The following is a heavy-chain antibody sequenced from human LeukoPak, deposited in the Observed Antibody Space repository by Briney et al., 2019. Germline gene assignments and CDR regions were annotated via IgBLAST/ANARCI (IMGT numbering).Heavy chain of an antibody. Sequence: GGSLRLSCAASGFTFSSYAMHWVRQAPGKGLEWVAVISYDGSNKYYADSVKGRFTISRDNSKNTLYLQMNSLRAEDTAVYYCARGPVQLERLDYWGQGTLVTVSS. V-gene: IGHV3-30-3*01. CDR3: ARGPVQLERLDY. CDR2: ISYDGSNK. CDR1: GFTFSSYA. J-gene: IGHJ4*02. D-gene: IGHD1-1*01.